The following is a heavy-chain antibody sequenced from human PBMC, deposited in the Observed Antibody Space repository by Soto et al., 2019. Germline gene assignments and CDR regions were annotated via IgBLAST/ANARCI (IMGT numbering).Heavy chain of an antibody. J-gene: IGHJ5*02. D-gene: IGHD2-21*02. Sequence: TLSLTCTVSGASIRSTDYYWSWIRQAPGKGLEWIGYVYYTGSTYYNPSLMSRLTISVDTSKNQFSLKLTSVTAAETAVYYCVRTARQGAVAPHWFDRWGQGTQVTVSS. CDR2: VYYTGST. CDR3: VRTARQGAVAPHWFDR. CDR1: GASIRSTDYY. V-gene: IGHV4-30-4*01.